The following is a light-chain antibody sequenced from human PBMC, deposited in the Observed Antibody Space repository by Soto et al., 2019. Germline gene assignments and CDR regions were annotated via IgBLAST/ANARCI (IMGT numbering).Light chain of an antibody. CDR1: QSVSSN. CDR3: QLYNNWPRT. J-gene: IGKJ1*01. V-gene: IGKV3-15*01. CDR2: GAS. Sequence: EIVMPQSPATLSVSPGERATLSCRASQSVSSNLAWYQQKPGQAPRLLIYGASTRATGIPARFSGSGSGTEFTLTISSLQSEDFAVYYCQLYNNWPRTFGQGTKVEIK.